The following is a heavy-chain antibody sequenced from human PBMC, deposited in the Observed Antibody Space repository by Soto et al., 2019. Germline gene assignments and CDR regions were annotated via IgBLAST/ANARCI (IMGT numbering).Heavy chain of an antibody. V-gene: IGHV3-11*01. D-gene: IGHD4-17*01. CDR3: ARDPPLHDYGDYDHAFDI. CDR2: ISSSGSTI. Sequence: AGSLRLSCAASGFTFSDYYMSWIRQAPGKGLEWVSYISSSGSTIYYADSVKGRFTISRDNAKNSLYLQMNSLRAEDTAVYYCARDPPLHDYGDYDHAFDIWGQGTMVTVSS. CDR1: GFTFSDYY. J-gene: IGHJ3*02.